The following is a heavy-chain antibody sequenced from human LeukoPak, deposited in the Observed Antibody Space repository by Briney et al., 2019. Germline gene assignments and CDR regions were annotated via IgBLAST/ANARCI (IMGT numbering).Heavy chain of an antibody. J-gene: IGHJ5*02. CDR3: ATPYYDFWSGYDNWFDP. V-gene: IGHV4-39*07. D-gene: IGHD3-3*01. CDR1: GVSISSSSYY. Sequence: PSETLSLTCTVSGVSISSSSYYWGWIRQPPGKGLEWIGSIYYSESTYYNSSLKSRVTISVDTSKNQFSLKLSSVTAADTAVYYCATPYYDFWSGYDNWFDPWGQGTLVTVSS. CDR2: IYYSEST.